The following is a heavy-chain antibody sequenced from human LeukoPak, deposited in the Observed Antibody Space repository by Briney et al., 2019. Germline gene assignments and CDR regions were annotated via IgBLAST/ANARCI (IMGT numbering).Heavy chain of an antibody. V-gene: IGHV3-7*01. J-gene: IGHJ4*02. CDR3: ATSDDSSGSD. D-gene: IGHD3-22*01. CDR2: INQDGSII. CDR1: GFTFSGYW. Sequence: PGGSLRLSCAASGFTFSGYWTSWVRQAPGKGLEWVANINQDGSIIHYVDSAKGRFTISRDNAKNSLYLQMNYLRAEDTVLYYCATSDDSSGSDWGQGTLVTVSS.